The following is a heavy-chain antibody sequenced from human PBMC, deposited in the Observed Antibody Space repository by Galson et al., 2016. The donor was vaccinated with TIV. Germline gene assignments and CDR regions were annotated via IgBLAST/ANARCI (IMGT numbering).Heavy chain of an antibody. Sequence: SLRLSCAVSGFTFSSYGMRWVRQAPGKGLDWVSDISGSGLSTYYADSVKGRFTISRDNSKNTLYLQMNSLTVEDTAEYYCAKDFVRAAHVPEAGINDYWGQGTLVTVSS. D-gene: IGHD6-19*01. CDR1: GFTFSSYG. CDR2: ISGSGLST. CDR3: AKDFVRAAHVPEAGINDY. V-gene: IGHV3-23*01. J-gene: IGHJ4*02.